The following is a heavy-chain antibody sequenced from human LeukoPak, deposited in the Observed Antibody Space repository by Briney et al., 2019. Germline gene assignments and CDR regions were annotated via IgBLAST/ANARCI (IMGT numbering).Heavy chain of an antibody. CDR3: ARSNPGAPLDY. D-gene: IGHD1-26*01. V-gene: IGHV7-4-1*02. CDR1: GYTFTTYA. J-gene: IGHJ4*02. CDR2: INTNTRNP. Sequence: ASVKVSCKASGYTFTTYAIHWVRQAPGQGLEWMGWINTNTRNPAYAQGFTGRFVFSLDTSVSTAYLQISSLKAEDTAVYYCARSNPGAPLDYWGQGTLVTVSS.